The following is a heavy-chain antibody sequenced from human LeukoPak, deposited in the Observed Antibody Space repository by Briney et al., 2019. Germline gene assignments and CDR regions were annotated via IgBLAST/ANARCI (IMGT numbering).Heavy chain of an antibody. CDR1: GGSFSGYY. CDR3: ARATYCSSTSCYTAPLYYYYMDV. Sequence: PSETLSLTCAVYGGSFSGYYWSWIRQPPGKGLEWIGEINHSGSTNYNPSLKSRVTISVDTSKNQFSLKLSSVTAADTAVYYCARATYCSSTSCYTAPLYYYYMDVWGKGTTVTVSS. D-gene: IGHD2-2*02. CDR2: INHSGST. J-gene: IGHJ6*03. V-gene: IGHV4-34*01.